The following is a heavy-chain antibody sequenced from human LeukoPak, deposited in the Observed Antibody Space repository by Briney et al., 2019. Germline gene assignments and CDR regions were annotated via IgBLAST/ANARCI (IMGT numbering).Heavy chain of an antibody. D-gene: IGHD5-18*01. CDR1: GFTFSSYA. CDR2: ISGSGGST. Sequence: PGGSLGLSCAASGFTFSSYAMSWVRQAPGKGLEWASAISGSGGSTYYADSVKGRFTISRDNSKNTLYLQMNSLRAEDTAVYFCARESVDTTLVHVDYWGQGTLVTVSS. CDR3: ARESVDTTLVHVDY. J-gene: IGHJ4*02. V-gene: IGHV3-23*01.